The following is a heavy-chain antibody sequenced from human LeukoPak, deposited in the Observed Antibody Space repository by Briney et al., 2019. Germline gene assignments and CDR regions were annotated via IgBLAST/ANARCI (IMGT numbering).Heavy chain of an antibody. CDR3: AREKGYCSSTSCFDAFDI. CDR2: IIPILGIA. V-gene: IGHV1-69*04. CDR1: GGTFSSYT. Sequence: SVKVSCKASGGTFSSYTISWVRQAPGQGLELMGRIIPILGIANYAQKFQGRVTITADKSTSTAYMELSSLRSEDTAVYYCAREKGYCSSTSCFDAFDIWGQGTMVTVSS. J-gene: IGHJ3*02. D-gene: IGHD2-2*01.